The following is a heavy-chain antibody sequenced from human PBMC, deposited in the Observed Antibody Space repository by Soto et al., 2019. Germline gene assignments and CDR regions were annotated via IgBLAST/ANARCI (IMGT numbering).Heavy chain of an antibody. CDR3: ASSWHATSAYYPIDY. V-gene: IGHV4-59*01. CDR2: SSYSGST. Sequence: SETLSLTCTVSGGSISSYYWSWIRQPPGKGLEWIGYSSYSGSTNYNTSLKSRVTISVDRSKNQFSLKLSSVTAADTAVYYCASSWHATSAYYPIDYWGQGTLVTVS. D-gene: IGHD3-22*01. CDR1: GGSISSYY. J-gene: IGHJ4*02.